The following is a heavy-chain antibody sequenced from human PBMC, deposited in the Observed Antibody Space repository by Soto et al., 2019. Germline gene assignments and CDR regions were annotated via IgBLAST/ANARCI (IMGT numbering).Heavy chain of an antibody. Sequence: SETLSLTCSVSGGSISTVGHYWTWIRQPPGKGLEWIGSIYHTGSTYYSKSLRSRLTMSVDTSRSQFSLRLSSVTAADTAVYYCARATGTLRSRNCDYWGQGSLVTVSS. D-gene: IGHD1-1*01. CDR3: ARATGTLRSRNCDY. V-gene: IGHV4-31*03. CDR1: GGSISTVGHY. CDR2: IYHTGST. J-gene: IGHJ4*02.